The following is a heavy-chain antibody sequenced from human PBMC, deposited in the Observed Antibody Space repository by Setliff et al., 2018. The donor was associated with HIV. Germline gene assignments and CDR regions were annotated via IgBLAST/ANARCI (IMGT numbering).Heavy chain of an antibody. J-gene: IGHJ2*01. V-gene: IGHV4-28*01. CDR1: GYSISSSYW. CDR2: IYNNRGT. Sequence: SETLSLTCAVSGYSISSSYWWGWIRQPQGKGLEWIGYIYNNRGTYYNPSLKSRVTMSVDTSNNQFSLTLRSVTAVDTAVYYCARSPLWFGKADWYVDLWGRGTLVTVSS. D-gene: IGHD3-10*01. CDR3: ARSPLWFGKADWYVDL.